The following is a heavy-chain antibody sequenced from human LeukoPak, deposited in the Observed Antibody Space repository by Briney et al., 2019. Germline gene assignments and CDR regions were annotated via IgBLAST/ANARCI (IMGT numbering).Heavy chain of an antibody. CDR1: GGSISSYY. J-gene: IGHJ2*01. V-gene: IGHV4-59*08. D-gene: IGHD4-17*01. CDR2: IYHSGST. Sequence: SETLSLTCTVSGGSISSYYWSWIRQPPGMGLEWIGYIYHSGSTNYNPSLKSRVTMSVDTSKNQFSLKLSSVTAADTAVYYCARRYGDLAWYFDLWGRGTLVTVSS. CDR3: ARRYGDLAWYFDL.